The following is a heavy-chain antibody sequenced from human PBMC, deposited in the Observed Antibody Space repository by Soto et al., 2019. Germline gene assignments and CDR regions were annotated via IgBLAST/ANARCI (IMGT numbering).Heavy chain of an antibody. J-gene: IGHJ6*02. CDR2: VHHSWGS. V-gene: IGHV4-59*08. CDR3: ARQGFGPLHGLLDV. Sequence: QVQLQESGPGLVKPSETMSLSCTVSGGSISSYYWSWFRQSPGKRMEWIGYVHHSWGSSYNPSLQSRVAISLHTSKSQFSLKVTSVTATDTAVYYCARQGFGPLHGLLDVWGQGTTVTVSS. CDR1: GGSISSYY. D-gene: IGHD3-10*01.